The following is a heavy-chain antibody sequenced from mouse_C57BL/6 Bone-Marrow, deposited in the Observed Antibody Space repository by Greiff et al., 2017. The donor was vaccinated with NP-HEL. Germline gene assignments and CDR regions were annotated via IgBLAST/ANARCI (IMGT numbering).Heavy chain of an antibody. CDR3: ARTSS. CDR1: GYSFTGYY. V-gene: IGHV1-42*01. J-gene: IGHJ3*01. CDR2: INPSTGGT. Sequence: VQLQQSGPELVKPGASVKISCKASGYSFTGYYMNWVKQSPEKSLEWIGEINPSTGGTTYNQKFKAKATLTVDKSSSTAYMQLKSLTSEDSAVYYCARTSSWGQGTLVTVSA.